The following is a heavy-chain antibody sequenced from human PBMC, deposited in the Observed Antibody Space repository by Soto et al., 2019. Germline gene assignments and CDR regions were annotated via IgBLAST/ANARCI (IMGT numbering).Heavy chain of an antibody. CDR3: ARVLIAGVTTD. J-gene: IGHJ4*02. CDR1: GGSFSGYY. D-gene: IGHD5-18*01. V-gene: IGHV4-34*01. Sequence: QVQLQQWGAGLLKPSETLSLTCAVYGGSFSGYYWSWIRQPPGKGLEWIGESNHVGSTNYNPSLKSRVTMSVDPSKNQFSLRLTSVTAADTAVYYGARVLIAGVTTDWGQGTLVIVSS. CDR2: SNHVGST.